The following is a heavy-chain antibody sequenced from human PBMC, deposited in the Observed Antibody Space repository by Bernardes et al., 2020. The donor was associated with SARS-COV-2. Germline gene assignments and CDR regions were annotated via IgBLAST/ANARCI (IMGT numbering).Heavy chain of an antibody. V-gene: IGHV5-51*01. J-gene: IGHJ6*02. CDR2: IYPGDSDT. CDR1: DYTFTNYW. CDR3: ARRRYGDFGVDV. D-gene: IGHD4-17*01. Sequence: GAYLKISCKGSDYTFTNYWIGWVRPMPGKGLEWMGIIYPGDSDTKYSPSFQGRVTISADKSVNTAYLQWSSLKASDTAIYYCARRRYGDFGVDVWGQGTTVTVSS.